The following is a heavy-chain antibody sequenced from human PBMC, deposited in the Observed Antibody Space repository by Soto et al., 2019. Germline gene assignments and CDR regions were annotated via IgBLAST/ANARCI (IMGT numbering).Heavy chain of an antibody. V-gene: IGHV3-33*01. CDR3: AREGIQLWPTPSEVSAFDI. D-gene: IGHD5-18*01. CDR1: GFTFSSYG. Sequence: QVQLVESGGGVVQPGRSLRLSCAASGFTFSSYGMHWVRQAPGKGLEWVAVIWYDGSNKYYADSVKGRFTISRDNSKNXLSXQMNSLRAEDTAVYYCAREGIQLWPTPSEVSAFDIWGQGTMVTVSS. CDR2: IWYDGSNK. J-gene: IGHJ3*02.